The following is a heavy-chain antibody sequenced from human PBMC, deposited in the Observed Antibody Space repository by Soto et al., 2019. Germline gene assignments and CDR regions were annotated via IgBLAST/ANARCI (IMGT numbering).Heavy chain of an antibody. CDR1: GDSLSSGGHY. Sequence: SETLSLTCTVSGDSLSSGGHYWSWIRQHPGKGLEWIGHIYDSVNAYYSPSLRSRVTISADMSKNQFSLNLRSVTAADTAVYYCARVDHRGYFAILTDYWGQGTLVTVSS. D-gene: IGHD3-9*01. CDR2: IYDSVNA. J-gene: IGHJ4*02. V-gene: IGHV4-31*03. CDR3: ARVDHRGYFAILTDY.